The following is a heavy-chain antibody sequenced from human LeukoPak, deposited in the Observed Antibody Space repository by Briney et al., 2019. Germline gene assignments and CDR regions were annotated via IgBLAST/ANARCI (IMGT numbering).Heavy chain of an antibody. CDR2: ICGSGGST. Sequence: GGSLRLSCAASGFTFRSYAMSWVRRAPGKGLGWVSAICGSGGSTSYADSVKRRLSTSRDNTTNTLYLQMISLRAEDTAVYYCAKDSGSYNTFDYWGQGTLVTVSA. CDR3: AKDSGSYNTFDY. D-gene: IGHD1-26*01. V-gene: IGHV3-23*01. CDR1: GFTFRSYA. J-gene: IGHJ4*02.